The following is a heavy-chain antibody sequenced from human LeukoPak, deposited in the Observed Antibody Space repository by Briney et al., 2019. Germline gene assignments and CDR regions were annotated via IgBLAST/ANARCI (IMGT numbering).Heavy chain of an antibody. V-gene: IGHV3-23*01. CDR1: GFTFSNYA. CDR2: ISGSGGST. D-gene: IGHD6-19*01. J-gene: IGHJ4*02. CDR3: TRSGIYSSAWSDY. Sequence: GGSLRLSCAASGFTFSNYAMSWVRQAPGKGPEWVSTISGSGGSTYYADSVKGRFAISRDDTKNTVYLQMNSLRDEDTAVYYCTRSGIYSSAWSDYWGQGILVTVSS.